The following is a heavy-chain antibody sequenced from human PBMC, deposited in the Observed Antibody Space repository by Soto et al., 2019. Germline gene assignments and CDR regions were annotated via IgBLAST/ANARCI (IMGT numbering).Heavy chain of an antibody. Sequence: ASVKVSCKASGYTFTSYGISWVRQAPGQGLEWMGWISAYNGNTNYAQKLQGRVTMTTDTSTSTAYMELRSLRSDDTAVYYCARDLFCTNGVCQFDYWGQGTLVTVSS. V-gene: IGHV1-18*01. CDR1: GYTFTSYG. D-gene: IGHD2-8*01. J-gene: IGHJ4*02. CDR2: ISAYNGNT. CDR3: ARDLFCTNGVCQFDY.